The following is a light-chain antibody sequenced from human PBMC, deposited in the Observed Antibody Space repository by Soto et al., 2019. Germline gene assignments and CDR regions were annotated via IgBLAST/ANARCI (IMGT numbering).Light chain of an antibody. CDR2: DVS. CDR3: STYTSSNTLV. Sequence: QSALTQPASVSGSPGQSITISCTGTSSDVGGYNFVSWYQHHPGKAPKLMIYDVSNRPPGVSNRFSGSKSGNTASLTISGLQAEDDADYYCSTYTSSNTLVLGGGTKLTVL. CDR1: SSDVGGYNF. J-gene: IGLJ2*01. V-gene: IGLV2-14*03.